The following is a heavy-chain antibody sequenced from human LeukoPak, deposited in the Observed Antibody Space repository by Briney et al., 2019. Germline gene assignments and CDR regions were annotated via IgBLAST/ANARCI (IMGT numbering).Heavy chain of an antibody. Sequence: SETLSLTCTVSGGSISNFYWTWIRQPPGQGLEWIGYIHSSGPTNYNPSLKSRLTMSVDTSQSQLSLKLNSVTAADTAVYYCARIYSNYPYYFDYWGQGTLVTVSS. CDR1: GGSISNFY. V-gene: IGHV4-4*09. D-gene: IGHD4-11*01. J-gene: IGHJ4*02. CDR3: ARIYSNYPYYFDY. CDR2: IHSSGPT.